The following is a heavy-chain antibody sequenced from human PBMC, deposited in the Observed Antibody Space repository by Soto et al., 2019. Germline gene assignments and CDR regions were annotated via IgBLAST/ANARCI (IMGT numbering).Heavy chain of an antibody. CDR2: IIPIFGTA. D-gene: IGHD4-4*01. CDR3: ARALGVTVTSSCNWFDP. CDR1: GGTFSSYA. Sequence: SAKVSCKASGGTFSSYAISWVRQAPGQGLEWMGGIIPIFGTANYAQKFQGRVTITADESTSTAYMELSSLRSEDTAVYYCARALGVTVTSSCNWFDPWGQGTLVTVS. V-gene: IGHV1-69*13. J-gene: IGHJ5*02.